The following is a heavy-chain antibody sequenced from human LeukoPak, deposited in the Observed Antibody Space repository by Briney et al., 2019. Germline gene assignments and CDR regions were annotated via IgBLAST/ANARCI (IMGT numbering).Heavy chain of an antibody. D-gene: IGHD4-17*01. J-gene: IGHJ4*02. CDR2: IIPILGIA. CDR3: ATLHLPTVTTPFDY. V-gene: IGHV1-69*04. CDR1: GGTFSSYA. Sequence: PVKVSCKASGGTFSSYAISWVRQAPGQGLEWMGRIIPILGIANYAQKFQGRVTITADKSTSTAYMELSSLRSEDTAVYYCATLHLPTVTTPFDYWGQGTLVTVSS.